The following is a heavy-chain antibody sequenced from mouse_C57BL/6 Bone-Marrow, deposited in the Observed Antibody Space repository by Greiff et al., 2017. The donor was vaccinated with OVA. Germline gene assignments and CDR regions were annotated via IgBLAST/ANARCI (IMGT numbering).Heavy chain of an antibody. D-gene: IGHD2-3*01. CDR3: ASDLSAYAMDY. J-gene: IGHJ4*01. CDR1: GFTFSSYT. CDR2: LSGGGGNT. Sequence: EVQVVESGGGLVKPGGSLKLSCAASGFTFSSYTMSWVRQTPEKRLEWVATLSGGGGNTYSPASVKGRFTISRDNAKNTLYLQMSSLRSEDTALYYCASDLSAYAMDYWGQGTSVTVAS. V-gene: IGHV5-9*01.